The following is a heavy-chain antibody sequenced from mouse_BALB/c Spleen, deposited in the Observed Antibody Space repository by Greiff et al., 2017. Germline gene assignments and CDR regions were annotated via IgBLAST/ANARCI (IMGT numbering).Heavy chain of an antibody. D-gene: IGHD3-1*01. J-gene: IGHJ3*01. V-gene: IGHV5-9-4*01. CDR2: ISSGGSYT. CDR3: ARDRAGGAWFAY. Sequence: EVQGVESGGGLVKPGGSLKLSCAASGFTFSSYAMSRVRQSPEKRLEWVAEISSGGSYTYYPDTVTGRFTISRDNAKNTLYLEMSSLRSEDTAMYYCARDRAGGAWFAYWGQGTLVTVSA. CDR1: GFTFSSYA.